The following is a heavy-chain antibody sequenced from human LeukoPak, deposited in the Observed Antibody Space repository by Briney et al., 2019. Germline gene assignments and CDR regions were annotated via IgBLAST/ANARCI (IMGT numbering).Heavy chain of an antibody. J-gene: IGHJ3*01. CDR1: GYTFTSYG. CDR3: ARGDRYYGSGSYYHAFDV. CDR2: ISAYNGNT. Sequence: ASVKVSCKASGYTFTSYGISWVRQAPGQGLEWMGWISAYNGNTNYAQKLQGRVTMTTDTSTSTAYMELRSLRSDDTAVYYCARGDRYYGSGSYYHAFDVWGQGTMVTVSS. D-gene: IGHD3-10*01. V-gene: IGHV1-18*01.